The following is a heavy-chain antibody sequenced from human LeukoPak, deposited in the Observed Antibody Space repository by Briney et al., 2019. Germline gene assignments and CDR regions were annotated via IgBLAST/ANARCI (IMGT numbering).Heavy chain of an antibody. V-gene: IGHV1-2*02. CDR3: ARVPAGPLWEVHRLDY. Sequence: GASVKVSCKASGYTLAGYYMHWVRQAPGQGLEWMGWINPNSGGTNYAQKFQGRVTMTRDTSISTAYMELSRLRSDDTAVYYCARVPAGPLWEVHRLDYWGQGTLVTVSS. CDR2: INPNSGGT. CDR1: GYTLAGYY. D-gene: IGHD1-26*01. J-gene: IGHJ4*02.